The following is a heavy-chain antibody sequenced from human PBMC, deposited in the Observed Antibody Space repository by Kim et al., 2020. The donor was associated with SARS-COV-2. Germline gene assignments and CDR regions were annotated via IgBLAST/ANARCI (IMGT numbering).Heavy chain of an antibody. J-gene: IGHJ4*02. D-gene: IGHD6-19*01. Sequence: GGSLRLSCAASGFTFSSYEMNWVRQAPGKGLEWVSYISSSGSTIYYADSVKGPFTISRDNAKNSLYLQMNSLRAEDTAVYYCARGKIAVAGTTDYWGQGTLVTVSS. CDR3: ARGKIAVAGTTDY. V-gene: IGHV3-48*03. CDR2: ISSSGSTI. CDR1: GFTFSSYE.